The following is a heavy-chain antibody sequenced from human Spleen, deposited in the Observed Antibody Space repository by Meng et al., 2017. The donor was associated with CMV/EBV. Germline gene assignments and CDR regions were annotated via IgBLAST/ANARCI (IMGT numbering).Heavy chain of an antibody. Sequence: SYWIGWVRQMPGEGLEWMGIIYPADSDTRYSPSFQGQVTISADKSISTAYLQWSSLKASDTAMYYCARLYYYDSSGYYSSSTIFDYWGQGTLVTVSS. CDR2: IYPADSDT. V-gene: IGHV5-51*01. J-gene: IGHJ4*02. CDR1: SYW. D-gene: IGHD3-22*01. CDR3: ARLYYYDSSGYYSSSTIFDY.